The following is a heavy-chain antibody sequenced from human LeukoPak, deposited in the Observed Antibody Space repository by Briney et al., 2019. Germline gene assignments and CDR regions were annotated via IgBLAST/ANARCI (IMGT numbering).Heavy chain of an antibody. D-gene: IGHD3-16*01. CDR1: GFTFSSYA. CDR2: ISSSSSYI. Sequence: GGSLRLSCAASGFTFSSYAMSWVRQAPGKGLEWVSSISSSSSYIYYADSVKGRFTISRDNAKNSLYLQMNSLRAEDTAVYYCARDRSDYKRGRDFDYWGQGTLVTVSS. CDR3: ARDRSDYKRGRDFDY. J-gene: IGHJ4*02. V-gene: IGHV3-21*01.